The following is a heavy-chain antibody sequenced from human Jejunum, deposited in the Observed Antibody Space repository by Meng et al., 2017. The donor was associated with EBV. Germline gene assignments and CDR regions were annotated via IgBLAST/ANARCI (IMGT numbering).Heavy chain of an antibody. CDR2: ISSYNGDT. CDR3: ARERGFGLRTDY. V-gene: IGHV1-18*01. J-gene: IGHJ4*02. CDR1: GVTFVSYT. Sequence: QMQLVQSGTEVKKPGSSVKVSCKASGVTFVSYTFSWVRQAPGQGLEWMGWISSYNGDTTYAPKFQGRVTLTIDTSASTAYMELRSLRSDDTAVYFCARERGFGLRTDYWGQGTLVTVSS. D-gene: IGHD3/OR15-3a*01.